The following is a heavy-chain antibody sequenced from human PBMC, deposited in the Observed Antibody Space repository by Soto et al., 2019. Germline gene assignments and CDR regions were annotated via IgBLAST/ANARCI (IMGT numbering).Heavy chain of an antibody. CDR1: GYPFTNNY. CDR3: ARAQELSGVWGSFRPPCWFDF. D-gene: IGHD3-16*02. V-gene: IGHV1-46*01. J-gene: IGHJ4*02. Sequence: QVQLVQSGAEVRRPGASVTVSCKTSGYPFTNNYLHWVRQAPGRGLEWTGSINTSGGDTAYAQEFQGRITMTRDTATSTVYMELRSLRPEDTAVYFCARAQELSGVWGSFRPPCWFDFWGQGTRVTVSS. CDR2: INTSGGDT.